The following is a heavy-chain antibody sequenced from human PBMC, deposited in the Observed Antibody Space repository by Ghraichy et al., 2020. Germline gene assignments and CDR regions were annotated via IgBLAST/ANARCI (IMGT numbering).Heavy chain of an antibody. CDR1: GDSVSNYNVA. CDR3: ARGRDHGFDI. CDR2: TYRMAS. Sequence: SQTLSLTCTISGDSVSNYNVAWNWIRQSPSRGLEWLGRTYRMASQYAESVKSRMTISPDTSKNQFSLQLNSVTPEDTALYYCARGRDHGFDIWDQGTMVTVSS. J-gene: IGHJ3*02. V-gene: IGHV6-1*01.